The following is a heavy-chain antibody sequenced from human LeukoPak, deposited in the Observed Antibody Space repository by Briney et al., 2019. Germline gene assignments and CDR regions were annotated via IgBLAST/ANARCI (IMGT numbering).Heavy chain of an antibody. V-gene: IGHV3-53*01. Sequence: GGSLRLSCAASGFTVSSNYMSWVRQAPGKGLEWVSVIYSGGSTYYADSVKGRFTISRDNSKNTLYLQMNSLRAEDTAVYYCARENYGDYLDYWGQGTLVTVSS. J-gene: IGHJ4*02. CDR2: IYSGGST. CDR3: ARENYGDYLDY. CDR1: GFTVSSNY. D-gene: IGHD4-17*01.